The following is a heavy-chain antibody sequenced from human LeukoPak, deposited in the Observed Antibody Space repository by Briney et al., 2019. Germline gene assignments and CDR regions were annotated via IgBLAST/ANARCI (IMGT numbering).Heavy chain of an antibody. J-gene: IGHJ4*02. Sequence: GGSLRLSCAASGFTFSSYGMHWVRQAPGKGLEWVAVISYDGSNKYYADSVKGRFTISRDNSKNTLYLQMNSLRAEDTAVYYCAKDRYYDSSGYYYDPVFDYWGQGTLVTVSS. D-gene: IGHD3-22*01. V-gene: IGHV3-30*18. CDR3: AKDRYYDSSGYYYDPVFDY. CDR1: GFTFSSYG. CDR2: ISYDGSNK.